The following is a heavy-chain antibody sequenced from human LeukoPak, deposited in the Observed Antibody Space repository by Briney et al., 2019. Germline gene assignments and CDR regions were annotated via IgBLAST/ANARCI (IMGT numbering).Heavy chain of an antibody. Sequence: SETLSLTRTVSGGSISIYYWSWIRQPPGKGLEWVGYIYYSGSTNYNASLKSRVTISVDTSKNQFSLKLSSVTAADTAVYYCARVHSIAVANEWFDPWGQGTLVTVSS. J-gene: IGHJ5*02. CDR1: GGSISIYY. D-gene: IGHD6-19*01. CDR3: ARVHSIAVANEWFDP. V-gene: IGHV4-59*01. CDR2: IYYSGST.